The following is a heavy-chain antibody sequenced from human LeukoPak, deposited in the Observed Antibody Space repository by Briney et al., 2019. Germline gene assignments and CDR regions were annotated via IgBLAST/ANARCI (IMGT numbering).Heavy chain of an antibody. CDR1: GLTFRNFG. V-gene: IGHV3-23*01. J-gene: IGHJ4*02. D-gene: IGHD3-10*01. CDR3: AVGDYYYNSGSYNRPMDF. CDR2: ISGSGSWT. Sequence: GGTLRLSCAVSGLTFRNFGINWVRQAPGKGLEWVSVISGSGSWTYCANSVRGRFTISRDNSKNTVFLQLSSLRVEDTATYYCAVGDYYYNSGSYNRPMDFWGQGTLVTVSS.